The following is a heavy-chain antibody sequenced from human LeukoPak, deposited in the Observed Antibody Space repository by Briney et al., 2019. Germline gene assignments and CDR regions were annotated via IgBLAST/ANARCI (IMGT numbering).Heavy chain of an antibody. CDR3: ARDRQYGTSWRRTSFDP. J-gene: IGHJ5*02. CDR2: INPNSGAT. Sequence: VASVKVSCKASGYTFTGYYINGVRQAPGQSLEWMGWINPNSGATKFAQKFQGRVTLTRDTSINTAYMELTSLRSDDTAVYFCARDRQYGTSWRRTSFDPWGQGTLVTVSS. CDR1: GYTFTGYY. D-gene: IGHD1-14*01. V-gene: IGHV1-2*02.